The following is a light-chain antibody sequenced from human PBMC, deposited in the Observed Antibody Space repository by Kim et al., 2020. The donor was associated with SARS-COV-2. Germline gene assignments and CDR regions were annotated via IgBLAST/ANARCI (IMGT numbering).Light chain of an antibody. Sequence: LTQPPSASGSPGQSVTISCTGTSSDVGGYNYVSWYQQHPGKAPKLMIYEVSKRPSGVPDRFSGSKSGNTASLTVSGLQAEDEADYYCSSYAGSNNVVFGGGTQLTVL. CDR2: EVS. CDR3: SSYAGSNNVV. J-gene: IGLJ2*01. CDR1: SSDVGGYNY. V-gene: IGLV2-8*01.